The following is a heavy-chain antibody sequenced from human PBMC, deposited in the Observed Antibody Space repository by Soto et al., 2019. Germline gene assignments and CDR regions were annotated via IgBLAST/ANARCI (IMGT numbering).Heavy chain of an antibody. CDR1: GGGNLSDYR. J-gene: IGHJ4*02. CDR2: IIPKLGSA. CDR3: ARGGDVYNVGAVN. Sequence: QVQLVQSGAEVKEPGSSVKVSCKASGGGNLSDYRTTWVRRAPGPGLEWMGGIIPKLGSANYAQNFQGRVTITADETTNPILRDIMSMTSDDTDVYYCARGGDVYNVGAVNWCQGTTVTLSS. V-gene: IGHV1-69*01. D-gene: IGHD2-21*01.